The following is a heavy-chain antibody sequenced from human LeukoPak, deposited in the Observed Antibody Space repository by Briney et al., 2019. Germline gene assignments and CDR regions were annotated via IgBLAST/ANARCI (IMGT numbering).Heavy chain of an antibody. J-gene: IGHJ4*02. CDR3: ARVESSSSDFDC. D-gene: IGHD6-6*01. CDR1: GGSISSGGYY. Sequence: PSETLSLTCTVSGGSISSGGYYWSWIRQPPGKGLEWIGYIYHSGSTYYNPSLKSRVTISVDRSKNQFSLKLSSVTAADTAVYYCARVESSSSDFDCWGQGTLVTVSS. V-gene: IGHV4-30-2*01. CDR2: IYHSGST.